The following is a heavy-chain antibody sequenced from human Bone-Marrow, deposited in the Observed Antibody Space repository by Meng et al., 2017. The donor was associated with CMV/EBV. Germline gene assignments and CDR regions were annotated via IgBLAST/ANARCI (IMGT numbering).Heavy chain of an antibody. J-gene: IGHJ6*02. D-gene: IGHD1-7*01. CDR3: ARGTWTYAHYSYNGMDV. CDR2: SSNYNGNR. CDR1: GYTFTSYG. Sequence: ASVKVSCKASGYTFTSYGISWVRQAPGQGPEWMAWSSNYNGNRKYAQKFLGRVTMTTDTSTSTAYMELRSLRSDDSDVYYCARGTWTYAHYSYNGMDVWGQGTTVTVSS. V-gene: IGHV1-18*01.